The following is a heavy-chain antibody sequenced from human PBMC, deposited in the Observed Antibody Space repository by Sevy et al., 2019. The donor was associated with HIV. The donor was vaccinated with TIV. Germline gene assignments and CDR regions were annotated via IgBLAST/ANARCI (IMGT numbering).Heavy chain of an antibody. D-gene: IGHD6-19*01. CDR1: GFTVSSVY. V-gene: IGHV3-53*01. Sequence: GGSLRLSCAASGFTVSSVYMSWVRQAPGKGLEWVSLIYDAGSTYFAASVEGRFTISRDDSKNTLYLQMNSLRAEDTAVYFCARESGYSSSPGAFDIWGQGTMVTVSS. J-gene: IGHJ3*02. CDR2: IYDAGST. CDR3: ARESGYSSSPGAFDI.